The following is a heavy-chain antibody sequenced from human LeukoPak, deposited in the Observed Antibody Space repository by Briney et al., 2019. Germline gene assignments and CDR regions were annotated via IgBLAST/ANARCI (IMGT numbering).Heavy chain of an antibody. V-gene: IGHV4-61*09. CDR2: IYTSGST. Sequence: SETLSLTCTVSGGSISSGSYYWSWIRQPAGKGLEWIGHIYTSGSTNYNPSLKSRVTISVDTSKNQFSLKLSSVTAADTAVYYCARSSRPGYSSSWYPQIWFDPWGQGTLVTVSS. CDR3: ARSSRPGYSSSWYPQIWFDP. D-gene: IGHD6-13*01. J-gene: IGHJ5*02. CDR1: GGSISSGSYY.